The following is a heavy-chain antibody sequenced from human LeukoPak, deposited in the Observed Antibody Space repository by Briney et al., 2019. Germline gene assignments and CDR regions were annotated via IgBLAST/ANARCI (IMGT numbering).Heavy chain of an antibody. D-gene: IGHD6-13*01. CDR2: ISGSGGNT. CDR1: GFTFSSYA. Sequence: PGGSLRLSCAASGFTFSSYAMSWVRQAPGKGLVWVSGISGSGGNTYFAESVKGRFTISRDNSKNTLYLQMNSLRAEDTAVYFCAKALEQETVIALDSWGQGTLVTVSS. V-gene: IGHV3-23*01. J-gene: IGHJ4*02. CDR3: AKALEQETVIALDS.